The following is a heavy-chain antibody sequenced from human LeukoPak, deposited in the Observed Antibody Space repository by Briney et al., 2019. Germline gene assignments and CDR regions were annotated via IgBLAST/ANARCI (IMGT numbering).Heavy chain of an antibody. D-gene: IGHD3-10*01. CDR3: ARTTEEYYGSGKFRKYYSYYYYMDV. CDR1: GGSFSGYY. V-gene: IGHV4-34*01. CDR2: INPSRNT. Sequence: PSETRSLTCAVFGGSFSGYYWNWIRQPPGKGLEWIGQINPSRNTNYNPSLKSRVTISVDTSKNQFSLKLNSVTAADTAVYYCARTTEEYYGSGKFRKYYSYYYYMDVWGKGTTVTVSS. J-gene: IGHJ6*03.